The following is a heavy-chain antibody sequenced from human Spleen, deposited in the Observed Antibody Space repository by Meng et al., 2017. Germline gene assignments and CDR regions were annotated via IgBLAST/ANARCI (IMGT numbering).Heavy chain of an antibody. CDR2: IWYDGSNK. CDR3: ARGRHATPRAIAVAGNFDY. V-gene: IGHV3-33*01. D-gene: IGHD6-19*01. Sequence: GESLKISCAASGFTFSSYGMHWVRQAPGKGLEWVAVIWYDGSNKYYADSVKGRFTISRDNSKNTLYLQMNSLRAEDTAVYYCARGRHATPRAIAVAGNFDYWGQGTLVTVSS. J-gene: IGHJ4*02. CDR1: GFTFSSYG.